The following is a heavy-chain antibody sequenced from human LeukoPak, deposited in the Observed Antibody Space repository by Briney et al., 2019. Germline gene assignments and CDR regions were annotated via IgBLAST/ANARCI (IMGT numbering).Heavy chain of an antibody. J-gene: IGHJ3*02. Sequence: SETLSLTCAVYGGSFSGYYWSWIPQPPGNGLETIGEINHSGTTNYNPSLKSRVTISVDTSKNQFSLKLSSVTAADTAVYYCAIPSDRLVVAFDIWGQGTMVTVSS. CDR3: AIPSDRLVVAFDI. CDR1: GGSFSGYY. V-gene: IGHV4-34*01. CDR2: INHSGTT. D-gene: IGHD6-19*01.